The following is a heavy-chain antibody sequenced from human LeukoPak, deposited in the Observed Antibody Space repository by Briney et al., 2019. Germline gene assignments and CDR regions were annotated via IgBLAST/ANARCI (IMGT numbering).Heavy chain of an antibody. V-gene: IGHV1-2*02. Sequence: ASVKVSCKASGYTFTGYYMHWVRQAPGQGLEWMGWINPNSGGTNYAQKFQGRVTMTRDTSISTAYMELSRLRSDDTAVYYCAREGEVVPAAMFSAGSWFDPWGQGTLVTVFS. CDR2: INPNSGGT. CDR3: AREGEVVPAAMFSAGSWFDP. D-gene: IGHD2-2*01. J-gene: IGHJ5*02. CDR1: GYTFTGYY.